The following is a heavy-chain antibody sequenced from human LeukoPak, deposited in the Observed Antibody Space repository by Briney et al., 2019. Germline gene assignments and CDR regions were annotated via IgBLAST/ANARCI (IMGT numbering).Heavy chain of an antibody. CDR1: GFILSNHW. J-gene: IGHJ6*02. CDR2: INKDGSEK. CDR3: ARNNDMDV. D-gene: IGHD1/OR15-1a*01. Sequence: GSSLRLSCAASGFILSNHWMTWVRQAPGKGPEWVANINKDGSEKYYVGSVKGRFTISRDTAKKSLYLQMNNLRAEDTALYYCARNNDMDVWGQGTTVIVSS. V-gene: IGHV3-7*03.